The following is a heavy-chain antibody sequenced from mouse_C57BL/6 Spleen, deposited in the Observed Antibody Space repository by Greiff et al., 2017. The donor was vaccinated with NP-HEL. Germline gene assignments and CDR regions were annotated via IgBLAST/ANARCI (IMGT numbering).Heavy chain of an antibody. J-gene: IGHJ3*01. CDR2: IYPGSGNT. V-gene: IGHV1-76*01. D-gene: IGHD1-1*01. Sequence: QVQLQQSGAELVRPGASVKLSCKASGYTFTDYYINWVKQRPGQGLEWIARIYPGSGNTYYNEKFKGKATLTAEKSSSTAYMQLSSLTSEDSAVYFCALYYYGSSYGFAYWGQGTLVTVSA. CDR3: ALYYYGSSYGFAY. CDR1: GYTFTDYY.